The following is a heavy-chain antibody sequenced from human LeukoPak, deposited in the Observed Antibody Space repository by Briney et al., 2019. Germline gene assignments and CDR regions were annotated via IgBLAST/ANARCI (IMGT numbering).Heavy chain of an antibody. CDR3: ATQDGYDNSGHYGY. J-gene: IGHJ4*02. CDR1: GFSFSNFG. D-gene: IGHD3-22*01. CDR2: ISYDGSNK. V-gene: IGHV3-30*03. Sequence: TGGSLRLSCAASGFSFSNFGMHWVRQAPGKGLEWVTVISYDGSNKYFADSVKGRFTISRDNSKNTLYLLMNSLRAEDTAVYYCATQDGYDNSGHYGYWGQGTLVTVSS.